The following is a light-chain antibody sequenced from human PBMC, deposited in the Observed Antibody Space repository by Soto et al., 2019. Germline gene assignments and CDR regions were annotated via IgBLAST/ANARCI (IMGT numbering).Light chain of an antibody. CDR2: GAS. V-gene: IGKV3-15*01. CDR1: QSVSSN. J-gene: IGKJ1*01. CDR3: QHYNNWPPWT. Sequence: EIVMTQSPATLSVSPGERATLSCRASQSVSSNLAWYQQKPGQAPRLLIYGASTRATGIPARFSGRGSGTEFTLTINCLQSEDFAVYYCQHYNNWPPWTFGQGTKVEIK.